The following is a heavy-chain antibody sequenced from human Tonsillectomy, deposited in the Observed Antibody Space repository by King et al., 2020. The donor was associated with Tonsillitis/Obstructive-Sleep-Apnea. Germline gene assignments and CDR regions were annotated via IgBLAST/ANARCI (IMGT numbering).Heavy chain of an antibody. J-gene: IGHJ2*01. Sequence: VQLVESGGGLVQPGRSLRLSCTASGFTFGDYAMSWVRQAPGKGLEWVGFIRSKAYGGTTEYAASVKGRFTISRDDSKSIAYLQMNSLKTEDTAVYYCTGDRSGSYDLWGRGTLVTVSS. D-gene: IGHD1-26*01. V-gene: IGHV3-49*04. CDR3: TGDRSGSYDL. CDR1: GFTFGDYA. CDR2: IRSKAYGGTT.